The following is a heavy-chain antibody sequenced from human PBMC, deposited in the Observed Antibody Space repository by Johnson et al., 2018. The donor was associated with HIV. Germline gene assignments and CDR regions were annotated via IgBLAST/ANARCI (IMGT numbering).Heavy chain of an antibody. V-gene: IGHV3-11*04. CDR3: ASPKTPTRVVRGAFDI. CDR1: GFTFSDYY. Sequence: QVQLVESGGGLVKPGGSLRLSCAASGFTFSDYYMSWIRQAPGKGLEWVSYISSSGSTIYYADSVKGRFTISRDNAKNSLSLQMNSMRAEDTAVYYCASPKTPTRVVRGAFDIWGQGTMVTVSS. CDR2: ISSSGSTI. D-gene: IGHD3-10*01. J-gene: IGHJ3*02.